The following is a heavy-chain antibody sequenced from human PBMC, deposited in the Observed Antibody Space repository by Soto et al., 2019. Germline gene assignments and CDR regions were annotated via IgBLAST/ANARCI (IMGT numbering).Heavy chain of an antibody. Sequence: GGSLRLSCAASGFTFSSYGMHWVRQAPGKGLEWVAVIWYDGSNKYYADSVKGRFTISRDNSKNTLYLQMNSLRAEDTAVYYCARGGDYDSSGYQTYLFDYWGQGTLVTVAS. CDR2: IWYDGSNK. J-gene: IGHJ4*02. CDR1: GFTFSSYG. D-gene: IGHD3-22*01. CDR3: ARGGDYDSSGYQTYLFDY. V-gene: IGHV3-33*01.